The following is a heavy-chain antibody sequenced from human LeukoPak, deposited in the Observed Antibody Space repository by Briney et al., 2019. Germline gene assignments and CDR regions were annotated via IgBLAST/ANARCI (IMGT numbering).Heavy chain of an antibody. Sequence: ASVKVSCKASVYTFTGYYMHWVRQAPGQGLEWMGWINPDSGATNYAQRFQGRVTMTRDTSISTAYMELSRLRSDDTALYYCARSEMADYWGQGTLVTVSS. V-gene: IGHV1-2*02. CDR1: VYTFTGYY. CDR3: ARSEMADY. D-gene: IGHD1-14*01. J-gene: IGHJ4*02. CDR2: INPDSGAT.